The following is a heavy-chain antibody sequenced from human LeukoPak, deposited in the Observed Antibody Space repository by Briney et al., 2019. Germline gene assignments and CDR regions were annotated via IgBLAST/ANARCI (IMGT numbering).Heavy chain of an antibody. CDR3: ARDEYFPVSGSDAFDI. V-gene: IGHV3-74*01. CDR1: GFTFSSYW. Sequence: GGSLRLSCAASGFTFSSYWMHWVRHAPGKGLVWVSRINSDGGSASYADSVKGRFTISRDNSKNTLYLQMNSLRPEDTALYYCARDEYFPVSGSDAFDIWGQGTMVTVSS. J-gene: IGHJ3*02. D-gene: IGHD1-26*01. CDR2: INSDGGSA.